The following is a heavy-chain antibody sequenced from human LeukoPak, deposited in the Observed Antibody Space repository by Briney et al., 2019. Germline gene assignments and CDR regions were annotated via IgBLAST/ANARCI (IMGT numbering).Heavy chain of an antibody. Sequence: SETLSLTSTVSGGSISSSSYYWGWIRQPPGKGLEWIGSIYYSGSTYYNPSLKSRVTISVDTSKNQFSLKLSSVTAADTAVYYCARDSGYEDAFDIWGQGTMVTVSS. V-gene: IGHV4-39*07. J-gene: IGHJ3*02. CDR2: IYYSGST. CDR1: GGSISSSSYY. D-gene: IGHD5-12*01. CDR3: ARDSGYEDAFDI.